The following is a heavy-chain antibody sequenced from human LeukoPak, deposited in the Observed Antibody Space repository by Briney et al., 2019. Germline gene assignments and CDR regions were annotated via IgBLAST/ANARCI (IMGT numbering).Heavy chain of an antibody. Sequence: GGSLRLSCAASGFTVSSNYMSWVRQAPGKGLEGVSVIYSGGSTYYADSVKGRFTISRDNSKNTLYLQMNSLRAEDTAVYYCARDTPDRYYYGSGIRGWFDPWGQGTLVTVSS. D-gene: IGHD3-10*01. J-gene: IGHJ5*02. CDR3: ARDTPDRYYYGSGIRGWFDP. CDR1: GFTVSSNY. CDR2: IYSGGST. V-gene: IGHV3-53*01.